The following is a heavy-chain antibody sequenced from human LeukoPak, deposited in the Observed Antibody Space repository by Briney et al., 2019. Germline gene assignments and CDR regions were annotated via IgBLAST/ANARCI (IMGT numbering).Heavy chain of an antibody. V-gene: IGHV3-30*18. CDR3: AKDRKATVIPVPTLDY. CDR1: GFTFSSYG. J-gene: IGHJ4*02. CDR2: ISYDGSNK. D-gene: IGHD4-17*01. Sequence: GGSLRLSCAASGFTFSSYGMHWVRQAPGKGLEWVAVISYDGSNKYYADSVKGRFTISRDNSKNTLYLQMNSLRAEDTAVYYCAKDRKATVIPVPTLDYWGQGTLVTVSS.